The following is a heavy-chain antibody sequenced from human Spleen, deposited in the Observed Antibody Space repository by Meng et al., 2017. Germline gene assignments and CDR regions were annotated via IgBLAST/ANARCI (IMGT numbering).Heavy chain of an antibody. V-gene: IGHV1-69*06. J-gene: IGHJ6*02. CDR1: GYTFTSYG. D-gene: IGHD4-17*01. Sequence: SVKVSCKASGYTFTSYGISWVRQAPGQGLEWMGGIIPIFGTANYAQKFQGRVTITADKSTSTAYMELSSLRSEDTAVYYCARDYGDYVGDGMDVWGQGTTVTVAS. CDR3: ARDYGDYVGDGMDV. CDR2: IIPIFGTA.